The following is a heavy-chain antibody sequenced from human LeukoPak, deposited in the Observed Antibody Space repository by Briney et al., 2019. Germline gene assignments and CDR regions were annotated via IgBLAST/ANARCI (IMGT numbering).Heavy chain of an antibody. CDR3: ARLYYYDSSGYYSLDY. D-gene: IGHD3-22*01. Sequence: GESPKISCKGSGYSFTSYWIGWVRQMPGKGLEWMGIIYPGDSDTRYSPSFQGQVTISADKSISTAYLQWSSLKASDTAMYYCARLYYYDSSGYYSLDYWGQGTLVTVSS. CDR2: IYPGDSDT. J-gene: IGHJ4*02. V-gene: IGHV5-51*01. CDR1: GYSFTSYW.